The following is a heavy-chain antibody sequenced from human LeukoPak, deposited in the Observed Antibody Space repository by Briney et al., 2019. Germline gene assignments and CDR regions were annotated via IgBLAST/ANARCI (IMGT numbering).Heavy chain of an antibody. V-gene: IGHV3-30-3*01. CDR2: ISYDGSNK. CDR1: GFTFSSYA. Sequence: GRSLRLSCAASGFTFSSYAMHWVRQAPGKGLEWVAVISYDGSNKYYADSVKGRFTISRDNSKNTLYLQMNSLRAEDTAVYYCARVVTGYYYDSSGYYRKYYFDYWGQGTLVTVSS. CDR3: ARVVTGYYYDSSGYYRKYYFDY. D-gene: IGHD3-22*01. J-gene: IGHJ4*02.